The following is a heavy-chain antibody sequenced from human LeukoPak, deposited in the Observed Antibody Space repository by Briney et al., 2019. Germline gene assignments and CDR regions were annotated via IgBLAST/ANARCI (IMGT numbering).Heavy chain of an antibody. CDR1: GGTFSSYA. D-gene: IGHD6-13*01. Sequence: GASVNVSCKASGGTFSSYAIRWVRQAPGQGLEWMGGIISIFCTANYAQKFQGRVRITTDESTSTAYMELSSLRYEDTDVYYCARDGVAAGGNFYYYMDVWGKGTTVTVSS. V-gene: IGHV1-69*05. CDR3: ARDGVAAGGNFYYYMDV. CDR2: IISIFCTA. J-gene: IGHJ6*03.